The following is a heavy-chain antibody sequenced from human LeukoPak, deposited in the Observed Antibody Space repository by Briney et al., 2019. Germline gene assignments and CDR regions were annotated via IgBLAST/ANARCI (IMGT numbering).Heavy chain of an antibody. J-gene: IGHJ5*02. D-gene: IGHD6-13*01. CDR3: ARGGAPGIAAAGNWFDP. V-gene: IGHV3-48*04. CDR1: GFTFSSYS. Sequence: GGSLRLSCAASGFTFSSYSMNWVRQAPGKGLEWDSYISSSSSTIYYADSVKGRFTISRDNAKNSLYLQMNSLRAEDTAVYYCARGGAPGIAAAGNWFDPWGQGTLVTVSS. CDR2: ISSSSSTI.